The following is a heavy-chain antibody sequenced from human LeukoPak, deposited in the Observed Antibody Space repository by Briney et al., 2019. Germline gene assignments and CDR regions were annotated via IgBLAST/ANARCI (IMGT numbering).Heavy chain of an antibody. J-gene: IGHJ4*02. Sequence: PGGSLRLSCAASGFAFSSYGMHWVRQAPGKGLEWMAVIWYDGSNKYYADSVKGRFTISRDNSKNTLYLQMNSLRAEDTAVYYCARDRVAVAGLFDYWGQGTLVTVSS. CDR2: IWYDGSNK. CDR3: ARDRVAVAGLFDY. V-gene: IGHV3-33*01. D-gene: IGHD6-19*01. CDR1: GFAFSSYG.